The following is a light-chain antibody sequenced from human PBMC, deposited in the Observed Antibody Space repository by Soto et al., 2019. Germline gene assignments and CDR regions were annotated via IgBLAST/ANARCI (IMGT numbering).Light chain of an antibody. Sequence: QAVLTQSPSASASLGASVKLTCTLSSGHSTYAIAWHQQQPEKGPRYLVKLDSDGSHSKGDGIPDRFSGSSSGAERYLTISSLQSEDEADYYCQTWATGPDWVFGGGTKLTVL. V-gene: IGLV4-69*01. CDR1: SGHSTYA. CDR2: LDSDGSH. J-gene: IGLJ3*02. CDR3: QTWATGPDWV.